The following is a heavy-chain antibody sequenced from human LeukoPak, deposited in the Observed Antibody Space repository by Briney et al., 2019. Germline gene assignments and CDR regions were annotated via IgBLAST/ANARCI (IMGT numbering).Heavy chain of an antibody. V-gene: IGHV4-31*03. J-gene: IGHJ4*02. CDR2: IYYSGST. D-gene: IGHD2-2*01. Sequence: SQTLSLTCTVSGGSISSGGYYWGWIRQHPGKGLEWIGYIYYSGSTYYNPSLKSRVTISVDTSKNQFSLKLSSVTAADTAVYYCAASPSRRFDYWGQGTLVTVSS. CDR1: GGSISSGGYY. CDR3: AASPSRRFDY.